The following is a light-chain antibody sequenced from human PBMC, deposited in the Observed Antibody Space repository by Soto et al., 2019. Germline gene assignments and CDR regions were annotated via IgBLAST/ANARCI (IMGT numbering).Light chain of an antibody. CDR1: QAIGAY. V-gene: IGKV1-33*01. Sequence: DIQLTQSPSSLSASVGDRITITCQASQAIGAYLNWYQQKPGQAPKLLVFDASNLETRVPSRFTGSGSGTHFTFTITSLQPEDVATYYCQHYDTFPYSFGQGTKLEIQ. CDR2: DAS. J-gene: IGKJ2*01. CDR3: QHYDTFPYS.